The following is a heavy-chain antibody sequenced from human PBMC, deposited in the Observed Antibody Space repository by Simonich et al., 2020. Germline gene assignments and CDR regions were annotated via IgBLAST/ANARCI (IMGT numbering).Heavy chain of an antibody. D-gene: IGHD1-1*01. CDR1: GYTFTSYG. CDR2: IIAYQGNT. V-gene: IGHV1-18*01. J-gene: IGHJ3*02. Sequence: QVQLVQSGAEVKKPGASVKVSCKASGYTFTSYGISWVRQAPGQGLEWMGWIIAYQGNTNYAQKPQGKVAMTTDTSTSTAYMELRSLRSDDTAVYYCARSTTGTTAFDIWGQGTMVTVSS. CDR3: ARSTTGTTAFDI.